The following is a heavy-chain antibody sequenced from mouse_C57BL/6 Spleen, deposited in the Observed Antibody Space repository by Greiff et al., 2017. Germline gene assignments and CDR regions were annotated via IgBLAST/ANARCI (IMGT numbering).Heavy chain of an antibody. Sequence: QVQLQQSGAELVRPGASVTLSCKASGYTFTDYEMHWVKQTPVHGLEWIGAIDPETGGTAYNQKFKGKAILTADKSSSTAYMELRSLTSEDSAVYYCTRLGGSGPWFAYWGQGTLVTVSA. CDR3: TRLGGSGPWFAY. V-gene: IGHV1-15*01. J-gene: IGHJ3*01. CDR1: GYTFTDYE. CDR2: IDPETGGT.